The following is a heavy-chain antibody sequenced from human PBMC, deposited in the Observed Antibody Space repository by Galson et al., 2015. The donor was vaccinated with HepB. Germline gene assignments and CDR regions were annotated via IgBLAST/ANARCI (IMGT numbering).Heavy chain of an antibody. Sequence: SLRLSCAASGFTFSSYWMSWVRQAPGKGLEWVANIKQDGSEKYYVDSVKGRFTISRDNAKNSLYLQMNSLRAEDTAVYYCARQRITMIVVVDGGWFDPWGQGALVTVSS. J-gene: IGHJ5*02. CDR2: IKQDGSEK. V-gene: IGHV3-7*03. CDR3: ARQRITMIVVVDGGWFDP. CDR1: GFTFSSYW. D-gene: IGHD3-22*01.